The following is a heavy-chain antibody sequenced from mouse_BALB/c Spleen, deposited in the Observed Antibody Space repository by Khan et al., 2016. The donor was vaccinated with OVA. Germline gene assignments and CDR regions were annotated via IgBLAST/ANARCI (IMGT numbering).Heavy chain of an antibody. V-gene: IGHV9-1*02. J-gene: IGHJ1*01. CDR1: DYTFTNYG. CDR3: ARGASCWYFDV. D-gene: IGHD3-3*01. Sequence: QIQLVQFGPELKKPGETVKISCKASDYTFTNYGMNWVKQAPGKGLKWMGWINTYTGEPTYTDDFKGRFAFSLDTSASTAYLQINNLKNEDMATXFCARGASCWYFDVWGAGTTVTVSS. CDR2: INTYTGEP.